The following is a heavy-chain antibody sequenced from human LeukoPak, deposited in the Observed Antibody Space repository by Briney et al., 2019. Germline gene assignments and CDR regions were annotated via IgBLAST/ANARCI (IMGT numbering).Heavy chain of an antibody. D-gene: IGHD6-13*01. CDR1: GGTFSSYA. J-gene: IGHJ4*02. Sequence: ASVKVSCKASGGTFSSYAISWVRQAPGQGLEWMGGIIPIFGTANYAQKFQGRVTITADKSTSTAYMELSSLRSEDTAVYYCARDLGISSSWYFDYWGQGTLVTVSS. CDR3: ARDLGISSSWYFDY. CDR2: IIPIFGTA. V-gene: IGHV1-69*06.